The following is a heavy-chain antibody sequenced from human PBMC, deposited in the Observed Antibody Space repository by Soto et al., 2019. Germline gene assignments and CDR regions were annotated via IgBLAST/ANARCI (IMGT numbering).Heavy chain of an antibody. Sequence: SQTLSLTCAISGDSVSSNSAAWNWIRQSPSRGLEWLGRTYYRSKWYNDYAVSVKSRITINPDTSKNQFSLQLNSVTPEDTAVYYCARALMYYDILTGYYGDHYYGMDVWGQGTTVTVSS. CDR2: TYYRSKWYN. CDR1: GDSVSSNSAA. V-gene: IGHV6-1*01. J-gene: IGHJ6*02. CDR3: ARALMYYDILTGYYGDHYYGMDV. D-gene: IGHD3-9*01.